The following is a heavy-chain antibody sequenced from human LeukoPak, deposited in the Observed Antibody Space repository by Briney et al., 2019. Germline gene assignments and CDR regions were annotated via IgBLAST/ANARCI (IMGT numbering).Heavy chain of an antibody. CDR2: ISWNSGSI. D-gene: IGHD6-19*01. V-gene: IGHV3-9*01. Sequence: PGRSLRLSCAASGFTFDDYAMHWVQQAPGKGLEWVSGISWNSGSIGYADSVKGRFTISRDNAKNSLYLQMNSLRAEDTALYYCAKAGSGWYNWFDPWGQGTLVTVSS. J-gene: IGHJ5*02. CDR1: GFTFDDYA. CDR3: AKAGSGWYNWFDP.